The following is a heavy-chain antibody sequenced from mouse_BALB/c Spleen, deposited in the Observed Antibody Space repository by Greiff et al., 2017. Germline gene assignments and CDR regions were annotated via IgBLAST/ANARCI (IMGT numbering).Heavy chain of an antibody. CDR2: IYPGDGDT. CDR3: ASGSSYFDY. Sequence: QVHVKQSGAELVRPGSSVKISCKASGYAFSSYWMNWVKQRPGQGLEWIGQIYPGDGDTNYNGKFKGKATLTADKSSSTAYMQLSSLTSEDSAVYFCASGSSYFDYWGQGTTLTVSS. V-gene: IGHV1-80*01. J-gene: IGHJ2*01. CDR1: GYAFSSYW. D-gene: IGHD1-1*01.